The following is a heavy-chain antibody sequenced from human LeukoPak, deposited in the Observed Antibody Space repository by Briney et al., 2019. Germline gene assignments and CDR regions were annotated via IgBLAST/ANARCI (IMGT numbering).Heavy chain of an antibody. J-gene: IGHJ4*02. V-gene: IGHV3-74*01. CDR3: ALPPESGGNSGLTDY. D-gene: IGHD4-23*01. CDR2: INSDGSST. Sequence: PGGSLRLSCAASGFTFSSYWMHWVRQAPGKGLVWVSRINSDGSSTSYADSVKGRFTISRDNAKNTLYLQMNSLRAEDTAVYYCALPPESGGNSGLTDYWGQGTLVTVSS. CDR1: GFTFSSYW.